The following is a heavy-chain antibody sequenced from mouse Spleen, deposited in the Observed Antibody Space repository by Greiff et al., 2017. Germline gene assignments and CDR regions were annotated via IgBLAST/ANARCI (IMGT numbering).Heavy chain of an antibody. J-gene: IGHJ2*01. D-gene: IGHD2-1*01. CDR2: IHPNSGST. V-gene: IGHV1-64*01. CDR3: ARKGDYGNYGDFDY. CDR1: GYTFTSYW. Sequence: VQLQQPGAELVKPGASVKLSCKASGYTFTSYWMHWVKQRPGQGLEWIGMIHPNSGSTNYNEKFKSKATLTVDKSSSTAYMQLSSLTSEDSAVYYCARKGDYGNYGDFDYWGQGTTLTVSS.